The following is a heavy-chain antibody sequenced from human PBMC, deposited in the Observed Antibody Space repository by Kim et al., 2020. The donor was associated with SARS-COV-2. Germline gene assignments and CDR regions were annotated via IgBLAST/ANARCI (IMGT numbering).Heavy chain of an antibody. Sequence: GGSLRLSCAASGFTFSSYGMHWVRQAPGKGLEWVAVIWYDGSNKYYADSVKGRFTISRDNSKNTLYLQMNSLRAEDTAVYYCARDLATNYYGSGSYLYWGQGTLVTVSS. V-gene: IGHV3-33*08. CDR2: IWYDGSNK. CDR3: ARDLATNYYGSGSYLY. CDR1: GFTFSSYG. J-gene: IGHJ4*02. D-gene: IGHD3-10*01.